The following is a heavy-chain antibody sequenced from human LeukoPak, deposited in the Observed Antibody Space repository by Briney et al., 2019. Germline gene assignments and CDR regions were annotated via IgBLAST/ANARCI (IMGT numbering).Heavy chain of an antibody. D-gene: IGHD6-13*01. J-gene: IGHJ5*02. CDR3: ARGGSSWESTYNWFDP. CDR1: GASISSHY. V-gene: IGHV4-59*11. CDR2: VSNTGST. Sequence: SETLSLTCTVSGASISSHYWSWIRQPPGKGLEWIGDVSNTGSTNHNPSLKSRVTISVDTSKNQFSLKLSSVTAADTAVYYCARGGSSWESTYNWFDPWGQGTLVTVSS.